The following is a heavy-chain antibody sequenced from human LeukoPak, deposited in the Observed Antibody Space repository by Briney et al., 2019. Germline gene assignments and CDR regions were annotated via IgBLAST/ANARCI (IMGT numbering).Heavy chain of an antibody. J-gene: IGHJ4*02. V-gene: IGHV1-58*02. Sequence: GASVKVSRKASGFTFTSSAMQWVRQARGQRLEWIGWIVVGSGNTIYAQKFQGRVTMTEDTSTDTAYMELSSLRSEDTAVYYCARDLAGSGSYEDYWGQGTLVTVSS. CDR2: IVVGSGNT. CDR1: GFTFTSSA. D-gene: IGHD3-10*01. CDR3: ARDLAGSGSYEDY.